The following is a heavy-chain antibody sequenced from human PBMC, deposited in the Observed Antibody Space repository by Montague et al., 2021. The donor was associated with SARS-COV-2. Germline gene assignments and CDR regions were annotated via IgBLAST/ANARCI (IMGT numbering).Heavy chain of an antibody. CDR3: ARERSYGAYFGN. CDR2: IYYSGST. CDR1: GDSISSYY. V-gene: IGHV4-59*01. Sequence: SETLSLTCTVSGDSISSYYWCWIRQPPGKGLEWIVYIYYSGSTNYNPSLKSRVTISVDTSKNQFSLKLRSVTAADTAVYYCARERSYGAYFGNWGQGTLVTVSS. J-gene: IGHJ4*02. D-gene: IGHD3-10*01.